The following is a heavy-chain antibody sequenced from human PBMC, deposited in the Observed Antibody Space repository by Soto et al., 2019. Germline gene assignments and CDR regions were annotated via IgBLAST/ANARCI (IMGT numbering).Heavy chain of an antibody. V-gene: IGHV5-51*01. Sequence: EVQLVQSGAEVKRPGDSLKISCKGSGYHFTNYWIGWVRQMPGKGLEWMGFIHPSDSDTRYSPSFQGQVTISADKSISTAYLQWSSLKASDTAMYYCARPIGALSTTDFTYWGKGTLVTVSS. CDR3: ARPIGALSTTDFTY. D-gene: IGHD3-22*01. CDR2: IHPSDSDT. J-gene: IGHJ4*02. CDR1: GYHFTNYW.